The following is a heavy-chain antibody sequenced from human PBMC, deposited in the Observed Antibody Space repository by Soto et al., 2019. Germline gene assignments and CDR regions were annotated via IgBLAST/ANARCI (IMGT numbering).Heavy chain of an antibody. D-gene: IGHD3-22*01. J-gene: IGHJ2*01. Sequence: PGGSLRLSGLASAFTFKNHWMHWVRQVPGKGPVWVSRINGDGSFTSYADAVKGRFTISRDNAKNTLSLQMNSLRAEDTAVYYCAREIYDDYVSKCFGHRRDLHSFPTRRPSDL. CDR2: INGDGSFT. CDR3: AREIYDDYVSKCFGHRRDLHSFPTRRPSDL. V-gene: IGHV3-74*01. CDR1: AFTFKNHW.